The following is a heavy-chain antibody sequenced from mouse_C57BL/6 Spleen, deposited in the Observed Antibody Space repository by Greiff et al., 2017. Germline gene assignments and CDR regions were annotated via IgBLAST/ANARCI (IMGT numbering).Heavy chain of an antibody. V-gene: IGHV1-64*01. D-gene: IGHD4-1*01. CDR3: ARTGTEGSWFAY. CDR1: GYTFTSYW. J-gene: IGHJ3*01. Sequence: QVQLQQPGAELVKPGASVKLSCKASGYTFTSYWMHWVKQRPGQGLEWTGMIHPNSGSTNYNEKFKSKATLTVDKSSSTAYMQLSSLTSEDSAVYYCARTGTEGSWFAYWGQGTLVTVSA. CDR2: IHPNSGST.